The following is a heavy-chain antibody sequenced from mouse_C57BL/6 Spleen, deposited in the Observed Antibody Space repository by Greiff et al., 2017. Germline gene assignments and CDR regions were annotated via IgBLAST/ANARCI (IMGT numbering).Heavy chain of an antibody. V-gene: IGHV1-54*01. J-gene: IGHJ3*01. Sequence: QVQLQQSGAELVRPGTSVKVSCKASGYAFTNYLIEWVKQRPGQGLEWIGVINPGSGGTNYNEKFKGKATLTADKSSSTAYMQLSSLTSEDSAVYFCARRAQGAWFAYWGQGTLVTVSA. CDR1: GYAFTNYL. CDR2: INPGSGGT. D-gene: IGHD3-2*02. CDR3: ARRAQGAWFAY.